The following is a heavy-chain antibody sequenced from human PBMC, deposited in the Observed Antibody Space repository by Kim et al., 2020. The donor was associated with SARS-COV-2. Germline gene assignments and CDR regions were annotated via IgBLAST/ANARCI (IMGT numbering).Heavy chain of an antibody. CDR3: ARDRNYYGSGSYFDYYYYGMDV. Sequence: SVKVSCKASGGTFSSYTISWVRQAPGQGLEWMGRIIPILGIANYAQKFQGRVTITADKSTSTAYMELSSLRSEDTAVYYCARDRNYYGSGSYFDYYYYGMDVWGQGTTVTVSS. D-gene: IGHD3-10*01. CDR1: GGTFSSYT. CDR2: IIPILGIA. V-gene: IGHV1-69*04. J-gene: IGHJ6*02.